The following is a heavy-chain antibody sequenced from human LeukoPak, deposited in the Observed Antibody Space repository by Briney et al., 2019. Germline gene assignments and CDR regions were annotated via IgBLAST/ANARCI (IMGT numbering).Heavy chain of an antibody. CDR2: ISSSSTTI. Sequence: GGSLRLSCAASGFTLSNYAMHWVRQAPGKGLEWVSYISSSSTTIYYADSVKGRFTISRDNAKNSLYLQMNSLRAEDTAVYYCARVLHKRNYDSSVYYVYWGQGTLVTVSS. D-gene: IGHD3-22*01. J-gene: IGHJ4*02. CDR1: GFTLSNYA. CDR3: ARVLHKRNYDSSVYYVY. V-gene: IGHV3-48*01.